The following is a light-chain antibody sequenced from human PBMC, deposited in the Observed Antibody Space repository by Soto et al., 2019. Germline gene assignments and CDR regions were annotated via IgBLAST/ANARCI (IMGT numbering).Light chain of an antibody. V-gene: IGKV3-11*01. CDR1: QSVSSN. Sequence: VITQSPATLSVSPGEGATLSCRASQSVSSNLVWYQHRPGQAPRLLIYDASNRATGIPARFSGSGSGTDFTLTISSLEPEDFAVYYCQQRSYWLTFGGGTKVDIK. CDR2: DAS. CDR3: QQRSYWLT. J-gene: IGKJ4*01.